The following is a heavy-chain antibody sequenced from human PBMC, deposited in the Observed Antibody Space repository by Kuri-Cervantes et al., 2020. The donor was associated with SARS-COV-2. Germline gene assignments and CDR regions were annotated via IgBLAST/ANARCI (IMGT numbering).Heavy chain of an antibody. V-gene: IGHV6-1*01. D-gene: IGHD3-3*01. Sequence: LRLSCAISGDSVSSNSAAWNWIRQSPSRGLEWLGRTYYRSKWYNDYAVSVKSRITINPDTSKNQFSLQLNSVTPEDTAMYYCARDRSIFGVVTPRMDYYYGMDVWGQGTTVTVSS. CDR3: ARDRSIFGVVTPRMDYYYGMDV. J-gene: IGHJ6*02. CDR2: TYYRSKWYN. CDR1: GDSVSSNSAA.